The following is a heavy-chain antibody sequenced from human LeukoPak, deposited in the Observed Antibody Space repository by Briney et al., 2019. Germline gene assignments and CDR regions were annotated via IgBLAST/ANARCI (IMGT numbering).Heavy chain of an antibody. J-gene: IGHJ6*03. CDR3: ARTIYSSRYYYYYMDV. D-gene: IGHD6-13*01. V-gene: IGHV5-51*01. CDR2: IYPGDSDT. Sequence: GESLKISCKGSGYSFTSYWIGWVRQMPGKGLEWMGIIYPGDSDTRYSPSFQGQVTISADKSISTAYLQWSSLKASATAMYYCARTIYSSRYYYYYMDVWGKGTTVTVSS. CDR1: GYSFTSYW.